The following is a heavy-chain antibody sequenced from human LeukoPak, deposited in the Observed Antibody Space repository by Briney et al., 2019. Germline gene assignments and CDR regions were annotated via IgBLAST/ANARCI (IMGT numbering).Heavy chain of an antibody. D-gene: IGHD2/OR15-2a*01. Sequence: GGSLRLSCAASGFTFDDYAMHWVRRAPGKGLEWVSGISWNSGSIGYADSVKGRFTISRDNAKNSLYLQMNSLRAEDTALYYCAKGRRGFLTYYFDYWGQGTLVTVSS. CDR3: AKGRRGFLTYYFDY. CDR2: ISWNSGSI. V-gene: IGHV3-9*01. J-gene: IGHJ4*02. CDR1: GFTFDDYA.